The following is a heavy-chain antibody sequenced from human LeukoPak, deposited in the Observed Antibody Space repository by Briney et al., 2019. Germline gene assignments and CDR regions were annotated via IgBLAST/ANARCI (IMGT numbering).Heavy chain of an antibody. CDR3: AKSSSSSGYYYAGIDY. Sequence: GGSLRPSCAASGFTFSSYGMSWVRQAPGKGLEWVSAISGSGGSTYYADSVKGRFTISRDNSKNTLYLQMNSLRAEDTAVYYCAKSSSSSGYYYAGIDYWGQGTLVTVSS. CDR1: GFTFSSYG. D-gene: IGHD3-22*01. CDR2: ISGSGGST. J-gene: IGHJ4*02. V-gene: IGHV3-23*01.